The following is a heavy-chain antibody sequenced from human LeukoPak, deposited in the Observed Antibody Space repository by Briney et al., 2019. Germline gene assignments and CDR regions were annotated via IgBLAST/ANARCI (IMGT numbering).Heavy chain of an antibody. Sequence: GGSLRLSCAASGFTFSSYWMNWVRQAPGKGLEWVSYISSSGDTIYYADSVKGRFTISRDNAKNSLYLQMNSLRAEDTAVYYCARDGGTRLKYSYGYGDYWGQGTLVTVSS. CDR2: ISSSGDTI. D-gene: IGHD5-18*01. V-gene: IGHV3-48*04. CDR3: ARDGGTRLKYSYGYGDY. CDR1: GFTFSSYW. J-gene: IGHJ4*02.